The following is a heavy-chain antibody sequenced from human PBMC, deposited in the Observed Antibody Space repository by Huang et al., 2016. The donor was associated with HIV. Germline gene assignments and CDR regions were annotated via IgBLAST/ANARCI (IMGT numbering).Heavy chain of an antibody. V-gene: IGHV3-9*01. CDR3: VKGDIVGTANFFDY. CDR2: ISWNSANI. J-gene: IGHJ4*02. Sequence: EVQLVESGGNLIQTGGSLRLACAASGFRFDNSAMYWVRQAPGKGLEWVSSISWNSANIAYGDSVKGRFTISRDHARNSLYLQMNSLRPDDTALYYCVKGDIVGTANFFDYWGQGTQVSVSS. CDR1: GFRFDNSA. D-gene: IGHD1-26*01.